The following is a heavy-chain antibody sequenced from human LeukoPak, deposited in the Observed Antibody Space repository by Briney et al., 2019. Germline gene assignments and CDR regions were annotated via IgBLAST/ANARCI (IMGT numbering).Heavy chain of an antibody. Sequence: SQTLSLTCAISGDSVSSKSAAWNWIRQSPSRGLEWLGRTYYRSKWSNGYAVSVKSRISINPDTSKNQFSLQLNSVTPADTAVYYCARSKDIAVAGTVAFDIWGQGTMVTVSS. CDR1: GDSVSSKSAA. J-gene: IGHJ3*02. CDR2: TYYRSKWSN. D-gene: IGHD6-19*01. V-gene: IGHV6-1*01. CDR3: ARSKDIAVAGTVAFDI.